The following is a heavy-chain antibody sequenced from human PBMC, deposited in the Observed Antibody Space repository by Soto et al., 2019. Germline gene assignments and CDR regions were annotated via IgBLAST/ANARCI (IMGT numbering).Heavy chain of an antibody. CDR2: IIPIFGTA. Sequence: SVKVSCKASGGTFSSYAISWVLQAPGQGLEWMGGIIPIFGTANYAQKFQGRVTITADESTSTAYMELSSLRSEDTAVYYCARSVSFRYQLLKRGMDVWGQGTTVTVSS. D-gene: IGHD2-2*01. J-gene: IGHJ6*02. CDR1: GGTFSSYA. V-gene: IGHV1-69*13. CDR3: ARSVSFRYQLLKRGMDV.